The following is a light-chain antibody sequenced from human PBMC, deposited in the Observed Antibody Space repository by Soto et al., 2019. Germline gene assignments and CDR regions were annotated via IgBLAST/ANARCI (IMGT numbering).Light chain of an antibody. CDR3: SSYTTISTYV. J-gene: IGLJ1*01. V-gene: IGLV2-14*01. CDR1: SSDVGAYNF. CDR2: DVT. Sequence: QSALTQPASVSGSPGQSIAISCTGTSSDVGAYNFVSWYQQHPGKAPRLILYDVTNRPSGVSSRFSGSKSGNTASLTISGLKAEDEADYYCSSYTTISTYVFGTGTQLTVL.